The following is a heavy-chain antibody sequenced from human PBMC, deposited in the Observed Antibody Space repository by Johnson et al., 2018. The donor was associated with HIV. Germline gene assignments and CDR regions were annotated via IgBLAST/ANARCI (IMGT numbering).Heavy chain of an antibody. CDR2: ISYDGST. J-gene: IGHJ3*02. V-gene: IGHV3-30*14. CDR3: ARGRLLDAFDI. Sequence: QMQLVESGGGVVQPGRSLRLSCAASGFTFSSYAMHWVRQAPGKGLEWVAVISYDGSTYYADAVKGRFTISRDNSKKTLYLQMNNLRVEDTAMFFCARGRLLDAFDIWGQGTMVTVSS. CDR1: GFTFSSYA. D-gene: IGHD2-15*01.